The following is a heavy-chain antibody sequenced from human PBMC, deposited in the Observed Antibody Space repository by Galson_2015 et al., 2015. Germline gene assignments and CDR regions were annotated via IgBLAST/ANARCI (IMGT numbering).Heavy chain of an antibody. CDR2: IYYSGST. Sequence: SETLSLTCTVSGGSVSSGSYYWSWIRQPPGKGLEWIGYIYYSGSTNYNPSLKSRVTISVDTSKNQFSLKPSSVTAADTAVYYCARGGIAAAGTPPGIYCYYGMDVWGQGTTVAVSS. J-gene: IGHJ6*02. D-gene: IGHD6-13*01. V-gene: IGHV4-61*01. CDR3: ARGGIAAAGTPPGIYCYYGMDV. CDR1: GGSVSSGSYY.